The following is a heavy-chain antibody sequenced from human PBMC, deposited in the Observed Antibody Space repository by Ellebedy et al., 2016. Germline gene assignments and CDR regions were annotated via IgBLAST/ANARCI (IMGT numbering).Heavy chain of an antibody. CDR2: ISSSNSYT. CDR3: ARLRSGSYPNWFDP. J-gene: IGHJ5*02. V-gene: IGHV3-21*01. D-gene: IGHD1-26*01. Sequence: GGSLRLXCAASGFTFNSYNMNWVRQAPGKGLEWVSSISSSNSYTYYADSVKGRFTISRDNAKNSLYLQMNSLRAEDTAVYYCARLRSGSYPNWFDPWGQGTLVTVSS. CDR1: GFTFNSYN.